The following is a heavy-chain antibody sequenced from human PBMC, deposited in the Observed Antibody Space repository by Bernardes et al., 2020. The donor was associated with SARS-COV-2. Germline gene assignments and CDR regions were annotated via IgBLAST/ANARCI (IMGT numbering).Heavy chain of an antibody. CDR1: GYTLTELS. J-gene: IGHJ4*02. CDR3: ETGAPTYFYDTGGYYRLNY. CDR2: FDPEDGKT. Sequence: ASVKVSCKVSGYTLTELSLHWVRQAPGKGLEWMGGFDPEDGKTIYAQKFQGRFTMTEDTSTDTAYMDLSSLRSEDTAVYYCETGAPTYFYDTGGYYRLNYWGQGALVNVSS. V-gene: IGHV1-24*01. D-gene: IGHD3-22*01.